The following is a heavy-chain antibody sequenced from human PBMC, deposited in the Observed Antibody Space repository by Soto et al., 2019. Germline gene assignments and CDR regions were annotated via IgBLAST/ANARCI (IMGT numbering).Heavy chain of an antibody. CDR1: GFTFSSYS. Sequence: GGSLRLSCAASGFTFSSYSMNWARQAPGKGLDWVSSISSSSSYIYYADSVKGRFTISRDNAKNSLYLQMNSLRAEDTAVYYCARDQYDFWSGYPRDYYFDYWGQGTLVTVSS. D-gene: IGHD3-3*01. J-gene: IGHJ4*02. CDR2: ISSSSSYI. V-gene: IGHV3-21*01. CDR3: ARDQYDFWSGYPRDYYFDY.